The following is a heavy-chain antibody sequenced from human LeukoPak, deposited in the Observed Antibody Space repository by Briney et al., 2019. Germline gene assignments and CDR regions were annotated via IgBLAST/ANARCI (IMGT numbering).Heavy chain of an antibody. D-gene: IGHD4-17*01. V-gene: IGHV3-74*01. J-gene: IGHJ4*02. CDR2: INSDGSST. CDR3: AKGGATVIDY. CDR1: GFTFSNYW. Sequence: GGSLRLSCAASGFTFSNYWMHWVRQAPGKGLVWVSRINSDGSSTTSADSVKGRFAIPRDNAKNTLYLQMNSLRAEDTAVYYCAKGGATVIDYWGQGTLVTVSS.